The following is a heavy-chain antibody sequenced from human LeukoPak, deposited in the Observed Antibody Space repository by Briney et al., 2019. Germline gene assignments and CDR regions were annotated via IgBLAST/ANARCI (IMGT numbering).Heavy chain of an antibody. CDR2: IYYSGSA. V-gene: IGHV4-39*01. J-gene: IGHJ4*02. D-gene: IGHD4-17*01. CDR1: GVSITGISYY. CDR3: ARVPTVTFFDY. Sequence: SGTLSLTRTVSGVSITGISYYWGWVRQPPRKGLEWIGSIYYSGSASYNPSLKSLVTISVDTSKNQFSLKLSAVTAADTAVYYCARVPTVTFFDYWGQGTLVTVSS.